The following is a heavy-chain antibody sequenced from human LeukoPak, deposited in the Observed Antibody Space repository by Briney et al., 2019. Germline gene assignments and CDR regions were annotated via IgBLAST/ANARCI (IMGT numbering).Heavy chain of an antibody. CDR1: GYTFTSYY. CDR2: INPSGGST. D-gene: IGHD3-22*01. V-gene: IGHV1-46*01. J-gene: IGHJ4*02. Sequence: GASVKVSCKASGYTFTSYYMHWVRQAPGQGLEWMGIINPSGGSTSYAQKFQGRVTMTRDTSISTAYMELSRLRSDDTAVYYCARHYYDSSGYYYYYFDYWGQGTLVTVSS. CDR3: ARHYYDSSGYYYYYFDY.